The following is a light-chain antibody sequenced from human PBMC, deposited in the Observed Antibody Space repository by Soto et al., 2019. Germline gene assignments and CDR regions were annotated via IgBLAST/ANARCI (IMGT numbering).Light chain of an antibody. CDR2: DTS. CDR3: LLSYSGGRVV. CDR1: TGAVTSGHY. J-gene: IGLJ2*01. V-gene: IGLV7-46*01. Sequence: QSVVTQEPSLTVPPGGTVTLTCGSTTGAVTSGHYPYWFQQKPGQAPRSLIYDTSNKHSWTPARFSGSLLGGKAALILSGAQQEDEAEYYCLLSYSGGRVVFGGGTKLTVL.